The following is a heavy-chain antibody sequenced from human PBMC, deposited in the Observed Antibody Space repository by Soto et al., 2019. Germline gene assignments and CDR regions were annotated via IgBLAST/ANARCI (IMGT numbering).Heavy chain of an antibody. J-gene: IGHJ4*02. D-gene: IGHD6-13*01. CDR1: GYTFTGYY. Sequence: ASVKVSCKASGYTFTGYYMHWVRQAPGQGLEWMEQINPNSGGTNYAQKFQGWVTMTRDTSISTAYMELSRLRSDDTTVFYFAMVGSIAAASIIPAGFDYWGQGTLVTVSS. CDR3: AMVGSIAAASIIPAGFDY. CDR2: INPNSGGT. V-gene: IGHV1-2*04.